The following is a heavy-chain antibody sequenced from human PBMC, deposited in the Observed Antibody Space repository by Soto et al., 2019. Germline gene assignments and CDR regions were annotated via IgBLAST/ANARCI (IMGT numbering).Heavy chain of an antibody. CDR3: ARRYYDSSGPYGMDV. CDR2: ISAYNGNT. D-gene: IGHD3-22*01. V-gene: IGHV1-18*04. J-gene: IGHJ6*02. Sequence: SGRVSCRASYYTCPSLGISWLRQTPGQGLEWMGWISAYNGNTNYAQKLQGRVTMTTDTSTSTAYMELRSLRSDDTAVYYCARRYYDSSGPYGMDVWGQGTTVNGSS. CDR1: YYTCPSLG.